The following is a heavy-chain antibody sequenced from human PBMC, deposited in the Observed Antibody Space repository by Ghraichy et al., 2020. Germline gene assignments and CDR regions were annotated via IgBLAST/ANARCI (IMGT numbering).Heavy chain of an antibody. J-gene: IGHJ3*01. CDR3: AKGRRSVTTVPYDAFGL. D-gene: IGHD4-11*01. Sequence: ASVKVSCRASDYTFSNFSVYWVRQAPGQGLEWLGWISGNNGITNSAQMFQGRVSMTIDPSTTTAYMDLRSLRFDDTATYYCAKGRRSVTTVPYDAFGLWGQGTVVTVFS. CDR2: ISGNNGIT. V-gene: IGHV1-18*01. CDR1: DYTFSNFS.